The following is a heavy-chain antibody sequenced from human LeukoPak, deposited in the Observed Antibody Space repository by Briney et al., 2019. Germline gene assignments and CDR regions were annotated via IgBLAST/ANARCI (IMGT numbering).Heavy chain of an antibody. D-gene: IGHD4-17*01. Sequence: GGSLRLSCAASGFTFSSYSMNWVRQAPGKGLEWVSSISSSSSYIYYADSVKGRFTISRDNAKNSLYLQMNSLRAEDTAVYYCARDRDSYGAFDIWGQGTMVTVSS. J-gene: IGHJ3*02. CDR3: ARDRDSYGAFDI. CDR1: GFTFSSYS. CDR2: ISSSSSYI. V-gene: IGHV3-21*01.